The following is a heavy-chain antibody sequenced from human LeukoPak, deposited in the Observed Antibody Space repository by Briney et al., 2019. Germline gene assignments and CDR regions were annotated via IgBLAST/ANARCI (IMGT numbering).Heavy chain of an antibody. V-gene: IGHV1-46*01. CDR3: AREGPYSDSSRSRFDY. CDR2: INPNGGSA. D-gene: IGHD6-6*01. CDR1: GYTFTNYY. Sequence: ASVKVSCKASGYTFTNYYIHWVRHAPEQGLEWTGIINPNGGSASYAQKFQGRVSLTRDTSTSTVYMELTSLRSEDTAIYYCAREGPYSDSSRSRFDYWGQGTLVTVSS. J-gene: IGHJ4*02.